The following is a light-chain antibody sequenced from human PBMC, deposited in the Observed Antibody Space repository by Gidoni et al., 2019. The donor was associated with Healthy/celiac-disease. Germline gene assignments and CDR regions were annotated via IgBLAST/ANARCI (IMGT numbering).Light chain of an antibody. CDR3: QQSYSTPYT. V-gene: IGKV1-39*01. J-gene: IGKJ2*01. CDR1: QSISSY. CDR2: ATF. Sequence: DIQMTQSPSSLSASVGDRVTITCRASQSISSYLNWYQQKPGKAPQLLIYATFSLQSGVPSRFSGSGSGTDFTLTISSLQPEDFATYYCQQSYSTPYTFGQGTKLEIK.